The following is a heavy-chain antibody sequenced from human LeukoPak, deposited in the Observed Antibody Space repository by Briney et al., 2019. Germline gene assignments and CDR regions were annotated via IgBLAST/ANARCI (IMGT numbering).Heavy chain of an antibody. CDR2: INHSGST. V-gene: IGHV4-34*01. J-gene: IGHJ5*02. D-gene: IGHD6-6*01. Sequence: PSETLSLTCAVYGGSFSGYYWSWIRQPPGKGLEWIGEINHSGSTNYNPSLKSRVTISVDTSKNQFSLKLSSVTAADTAVYYCARTKEAPDPWGQGTLVTVSS. CDR1: GGSFSGYY. CDR3: ARTKEAPDP.